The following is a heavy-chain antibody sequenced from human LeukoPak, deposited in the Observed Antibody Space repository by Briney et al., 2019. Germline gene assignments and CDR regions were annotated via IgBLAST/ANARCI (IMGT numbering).Heavy chain of an antibody. Sequence: GGSLRLSCAASGFTFTSYTMSWVRQAPGKGLEWVSGISGSGRNTYYADSVKGRFTISRDNSKNTLYLQMNSLRAEDTAIYYCANPNSDGYYFYFDYWGQGTLVTVSS. CDR2: ISGSGRNT. CDR1: GFTFTSYT. V-gene: IGHV3-23*01. J-gene: IGHJ4*02. CDR3: ANPNSDGYYFYFDY. D-gene: IGHD3-22*01.